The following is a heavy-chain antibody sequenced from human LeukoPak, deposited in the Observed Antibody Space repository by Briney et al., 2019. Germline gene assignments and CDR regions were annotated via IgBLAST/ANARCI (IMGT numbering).Heavy chain of an antibody. Sequence: ASVKVSCKASGYTFTSYGISWVRQAPGQGLEWMVWISTYNGNTNYAQKLQGRVTMTTDTSTSTAYMELRSLRSDGTAVYYCARDYSSGWPNFDYWGQGTLVTVSS. CDR2: ISTYNGNT. CDR3: ARDYSSGWPNFDY. J-gene: IGHJ4*02. D-gene: IGHD6-19*01. CDR1: GYTFTSYG. V-gene: IGHV1-18*01.